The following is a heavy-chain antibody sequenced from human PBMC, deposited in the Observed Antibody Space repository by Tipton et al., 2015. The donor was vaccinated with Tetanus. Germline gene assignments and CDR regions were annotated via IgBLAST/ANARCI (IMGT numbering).Heavy chain of an antibody. Sequence: QLVQSGAEVKKPGASVKVSCKAYGYTVTGFFMHWVRQAPGQGLEWMGWITPNNGDTKSAHKFQDRVTMTSDRSSATVYMELNRLRSDDTAVYYCARVQEQRIYYYGMDVWGQGTTVTVSS. V-gene: IGHV1-2*02. CDR2: ITPNNGDT. D-gene: IGHD6-25*01. J-gene: IGHJ6*02. CDR1: GYTVTGFF. CDR3: ARVQEQRIYYYGMDV.